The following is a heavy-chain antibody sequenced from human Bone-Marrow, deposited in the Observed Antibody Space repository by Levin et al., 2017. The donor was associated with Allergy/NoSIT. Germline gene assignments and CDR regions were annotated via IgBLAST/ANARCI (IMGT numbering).Heavy chain of an antibody. CDR2: IYSGGST. V-gene: IGHV3-66*01. J-gene: IGHJ4*02. D-gene: IGHD2-2*01. CDR1: GFTVSSNY. Sequence: GGSLRLSCAASGFTVSSNYMSWVRQAPGKGLEWVSVIYSGGSTYYADSVKGRFTISRDNSKNTLYLQMNSLRAEDTAVYYCARDAVRGYCSSTSCYPLYYFDYWGQGTLVTVSS. CDR3: ARDAVRGYCSSTSCYPLYYFDY.